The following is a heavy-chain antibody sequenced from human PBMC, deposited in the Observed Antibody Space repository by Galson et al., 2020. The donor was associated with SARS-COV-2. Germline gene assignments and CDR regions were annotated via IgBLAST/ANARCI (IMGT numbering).Heavy chain of an antibody. CDR1: GFTFSNYW. CDR3: ATQEFYYGSSGYEVSDYGMDV. J-gene: IGHJ6*02. D-gene: IGHD3-22*01. V-gene: IGHV3-74*01. CDR2: INGDGSSR. Sequence: GGSLRLSCAASGFTFSNYWMHWVRQAPGKGLVWVSRINGDGSSRTYADSVKGRFTISRDNAKNTLYLQINSLRAEDTAVYYCATQEFYYGSSGYEVSDYGMDVWGQGTTVTVSS.